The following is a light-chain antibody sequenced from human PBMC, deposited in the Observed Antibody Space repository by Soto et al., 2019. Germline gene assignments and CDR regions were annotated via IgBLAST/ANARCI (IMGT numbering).Light chain of an antibody. Sequence: EIVLTQSPGTLSLSPGERATLSCRASQNVYRYLAWYQQKPGQAPRLLLYGASTRATGIPARFSGSGSGTEFTLTISSLQSEDFAVYYCLQYINWPFTFGQGTKVDIK. CDR2: GAS. J-gene: IGKJ2*01. CDR3: LQYINWPFT. V-gene: IGKV3-15*01. CDR1: QNVYRY.